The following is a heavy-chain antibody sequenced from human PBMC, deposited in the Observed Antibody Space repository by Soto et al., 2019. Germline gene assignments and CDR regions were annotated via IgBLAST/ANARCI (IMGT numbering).Heavy chain of an antibody. V-gene: IGHV4-4*07. Sequence: SETLSLTCTVSGVSISNYYWSWIRQPAGKGLEWIGRMSTSGSTNYNPSLKSRVTMSLDTSKNQFSLILNSVTAADTAVYYCRRDFDYWGQGTLVTSPQ. CDR1: GVSISNYY. CDR3: RRDFDY. J-gene: IGHJ4*02. CDR2: MSTSGST. D-gene: IGHD6-6*01.